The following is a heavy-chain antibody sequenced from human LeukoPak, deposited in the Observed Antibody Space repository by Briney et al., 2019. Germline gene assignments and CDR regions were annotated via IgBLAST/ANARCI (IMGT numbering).Heavy chain of an antibody. CDR2: IYSGGST. J-gene: IGHJ4*02. CDR1: GFTVSSNY. D-gene: IGHD2-21*02. CDR3: ARYCGGDCYGFDY. Sequence: GGSLRLSCAASGFTVSSNYMSWVRQAPGKGLEWVSVIYSGGSTYYADSVKGRFTIFRDNSKNTLYLQMNSLRAEDTAVYYCARYCGGDCYGFDYWGQGTLVTVSS. V-gene: IGHV3-53*01.